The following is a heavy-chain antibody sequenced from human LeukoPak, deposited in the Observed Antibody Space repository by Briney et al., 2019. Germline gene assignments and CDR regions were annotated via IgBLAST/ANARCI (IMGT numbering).Heavy chain of an antibody. J-gene: IGHJ5*02. CDR3: ARDPGYYDFWSGYSGFDP. CDR1: GGSISSYY. CDR2: IYYSGST. V-gene: IGHV4-59*01. D-gene: IGHD3-3*01. Sequence: KTSETLSPTCTVSGGSISSYYWSWIRQPPGKGLEWIGYIYYSGSTNYNPSLRSRVTISVDTSKNQLSLKLSSVTAADTAVYYCARDPGYYDFWSGYSGFDPWGQGTLVTVSS.